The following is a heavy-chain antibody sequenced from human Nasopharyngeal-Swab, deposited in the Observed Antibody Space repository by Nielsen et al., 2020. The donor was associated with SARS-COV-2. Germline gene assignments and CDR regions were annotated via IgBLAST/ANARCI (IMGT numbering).Heavy chain of an antibody. CDR2: IYSGGSST. D-gene: IGHD3-22*01. Sequence: GESLKISCAASGFTFSSYAMSWVRQAPGKGLEWVSVIYSGGSSTYYADSVKGRFTISRDNSKNTLYLQTNSLRAEDTAVYYCAKTQASSGYSPFDYWGQGTLVTVSS. J-gene: IGHJ4*02. CDR1: GFTFSSYA. V-gene: IGHV3-23*03. CDR3: AKTQASSGYSPFDY.